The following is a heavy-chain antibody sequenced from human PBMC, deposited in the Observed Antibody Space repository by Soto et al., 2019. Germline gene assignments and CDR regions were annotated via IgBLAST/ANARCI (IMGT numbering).Heavy chain of an antibody. D-gene: IGHD1-26*01. CDR3: ARDGIVGTTDFFDS. V-gene: IGHV3-21*01. CDR2: IGTTSTYI. J-gene: IGHJ4*02. Sequence: GGSLRISCAAAGFIFRCYSMNWIHHAPGKGREWVSSIGTTSTYIYYADSVKGRFTVSRDNAKNSLYLQMTGLRPEDTAMYYCARDGIVGTTDFFDSWGQGNLVTGCS. CDR1: GFIFRCYS.